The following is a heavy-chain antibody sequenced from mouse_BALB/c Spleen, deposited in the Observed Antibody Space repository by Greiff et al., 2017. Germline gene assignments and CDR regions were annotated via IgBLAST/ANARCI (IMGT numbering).Heavy chain of an antibody. V-gene: IGHV5-17*02. D-gene: IGHD4-1*01. CDR2: ISSGSSTI. CDR3: ARKLGRYYYAMDY. Sequence: EVKLQESGGGLVQPGGSRTLSCAASGFSFSSFGMHWVRQAPEKGLEWVAYISSGSSTIYYADTVKGRFTISRDNPKNTLFLQMTSLRSEDTAMYYCARKLGRYYYAMDYWGQGTSVTVSS. J-gene: IGHJ4*01. CDR1: GFSFSSFG.